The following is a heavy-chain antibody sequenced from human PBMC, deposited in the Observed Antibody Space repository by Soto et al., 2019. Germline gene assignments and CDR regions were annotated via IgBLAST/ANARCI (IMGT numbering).Heavy chain of an antibody. D-gene: IGHD6-25*01. CDR1: GYTFTSYY. J-gene: IGHJ4*02. V-gene: IGHV1-46*03. CDR3: ARHLAAGDS. Sequence: ASVKVSCKASGYTFTSYYIHWVRQAPGHGLEWMAIVNPTGGSTNYAQKFQGRVTVTFDTSTSTVFMELNSLRYEDTAVYYCARHLAAGDSWGQGTLVTVSS. CDR2: VNPTGGST.